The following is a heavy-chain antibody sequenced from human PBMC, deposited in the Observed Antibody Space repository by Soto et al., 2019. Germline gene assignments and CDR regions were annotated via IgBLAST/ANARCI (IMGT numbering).Heavy chain of an antibody. V-gene: IGHV3-11*01. CDR1: GFTFSDYY. CDR3: ASDLLGYAGYDPFSYSYYYMDV. CDR2: ISSSGSTI. D-gene: IGHD5-12*01. Sequence: QLQLVESGGGLVKPGGSLRLSCAASGFTFSDYYMSWIRQAPGKGLEWVSYISSSGSTIYYADSVKGRFTISRDNAKNSLYLQMNSLRAEDTAVYYCASDLLGYAGYDPFSYSYYYMDVWGKGTTVTVSS. J-gene: IGHJ6*03.